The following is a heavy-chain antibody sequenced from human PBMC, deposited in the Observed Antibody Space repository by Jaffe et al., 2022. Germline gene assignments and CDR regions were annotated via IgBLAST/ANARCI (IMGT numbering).Heavy chain of an antibody. CDR1: GGSISSSSYY. J-gene: IGHJ3*02. V-gene: IGHV4-39*01. CDR3: ARHSSSWYRQIGPYAFDI. Sequence: QLQLQESGPGLVKPSETLSLTCTVSGGSISSSSYYWGWIRQPPGKGLEWIGSIYYSGSTYYNPSLKSRVTISVDTSKNQFSLKLSSVTAADTAVYYCARHSSSWYRQIGPYAFDIWGQGTMVTVSS. CDR2: IYYSGST. D-gene: IGHD6-13*01.